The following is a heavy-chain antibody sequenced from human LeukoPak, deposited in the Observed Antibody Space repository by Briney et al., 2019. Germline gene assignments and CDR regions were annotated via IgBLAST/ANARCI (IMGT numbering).Heavy chain of an antibody. D-gene: IGHD4-17*01. CDR2: IWYDGSKK. V-gene: IGHV3-33*03. Sequence: GGSLRLSCAASGYTFSSHGMHWVRQAPGKGLEWVALIWYDGSKKYYADSVKGRFTISRDNSKNTVYLQMNSLRAEDTAVYYCARWHGDYGAFDIWGQGTMVTVSS. CDR1: GYTFSSHG. J-gene: IGHJ3*02. CDR3: ARWHGDYGAFDI.